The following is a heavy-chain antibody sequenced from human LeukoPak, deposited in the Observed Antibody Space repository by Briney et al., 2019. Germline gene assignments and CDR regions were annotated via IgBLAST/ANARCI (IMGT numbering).Heavy chain of an antibody. CDR3: ARRTALLAAFDI. CDR2: TYPGDSDT. Sequence: GESLKISCKGSGYSCTSYWIGWVRQMPGKGPEWMGITYPGDSDTRYSPSFQDQVTISADKSISTAYLQWSSLKASDTAMYYCARRTALLAAFDIWGQGTMVTVSS. V-gene: IGHV5-51*01. CDR1: GYSCTSYW. D-gene: IGHD2/OR15-2a*01. J-gene: IGHJ3*02.